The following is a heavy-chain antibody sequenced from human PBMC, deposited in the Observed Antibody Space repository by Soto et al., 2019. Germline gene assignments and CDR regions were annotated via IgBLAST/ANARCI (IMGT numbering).Heavy chain of an antibody. CDR1: GFPVDSYT. D-gene: IGHD6-19*01. CDR2: ISWNSRSI. Sequence: GGSLKRSCVASGFPVDSYTMHLVRQAPGKGLEWVAGISWNSRSIAYAHSVEGRFTISRDNAKNSLFLQMDSLRREDTAFYYCAKGPYSSGWYQFDYWGQGTLVTV. V-gene: IGHV3-9*01. J-gene: IGHJ4*02. CDR3: AKGPYSSGWYQFDY.